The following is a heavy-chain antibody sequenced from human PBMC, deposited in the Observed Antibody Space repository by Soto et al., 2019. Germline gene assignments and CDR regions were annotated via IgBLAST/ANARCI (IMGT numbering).Heavy chain of an antibody. CDR1: GFTFSSYA. J-gene: IGHJ6*02. Sequence: SGGSLRLSCAASGFTFSSYAMCWVRQAPGKGLEWVSAISGSGGSTYYADSVKGRFTISRDNSKNTLYLQMNSLRAEDTAVYYCAKGGTVTYYYYGMDVWGQGTTVTVSS. CDR3: AKGGTVTYYYYGMDV. CDR2: ISGSGGST. D-gene: IGHD4-4*01. V-gene: IGHV3-23*01.